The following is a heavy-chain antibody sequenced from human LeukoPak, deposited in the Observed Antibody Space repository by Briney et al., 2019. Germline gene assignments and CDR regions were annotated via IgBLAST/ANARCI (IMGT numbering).Heavy chain of an antibody. J-gene: IGHJ6*03. Sequence: SVKVSCKASGYTFNIYYIHWVRQAPGQGLEWMGGIIPIFGTANYAQKFQGRVTITADESTSTAYMELSSLRSEDTAVYYCARGQLGYCSSTSCSQGSYYYYMDVWGKGTTVTVSS. CDR1: GYTFNIYY. CDR2: IIPIFGTA. CDR3: ARGQLGYCSSTSCSQGSYYYYMDV. V-gene: IGHV1-69*13. D-gene: IGHD2-2*01.